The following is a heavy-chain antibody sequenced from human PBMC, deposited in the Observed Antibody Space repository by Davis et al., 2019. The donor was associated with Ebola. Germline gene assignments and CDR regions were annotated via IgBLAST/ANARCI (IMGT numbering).Heavy chain of an antibody. Sequence: MPSETLSLTCTVSGGSISSYYWSWIRQSPGRGLEWFGYICYSGSIIYNPSLKSRVTMSLDPSKNQISLSLTSVTAADTAVYYCARDKFCSRSNCWRGWGWFDPWGQGTLVTVSS. D-gene: IGHD2-2*01. CDR3: ARDKFCSRSNCWRGWGWFDP. J-gene: IGHJ5*02. V-gene: IGHV4-59*01. CDR1: GGSISSYY. CDR2: ICYSGSI.